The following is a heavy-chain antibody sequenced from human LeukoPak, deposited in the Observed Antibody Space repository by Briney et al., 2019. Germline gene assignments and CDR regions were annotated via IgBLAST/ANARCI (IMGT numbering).Heavy chain of an antibody. Sequence: SVKVSCKASGGTFSSYAISWVRQAPGQGLEWMGGIIPIFGTANYAQKFQGRVTITADESTSTACMELSSLRSEDTAVYYCARDRADYDSSGYNFDYWGQGTLVTVSS. V-gene: IGHV1-69*13. CDR3: ARDRADYDSSGYNFDY. CDR2: IIPIFGTA. CDR1: GGTFSSYA. D-gene: IGHD3-22*01. J-gene: IGHJ4*02.